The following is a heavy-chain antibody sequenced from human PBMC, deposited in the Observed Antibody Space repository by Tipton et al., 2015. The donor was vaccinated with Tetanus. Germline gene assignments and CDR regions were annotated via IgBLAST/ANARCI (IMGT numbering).Heavy chain of an antibody. Sequence: SLRLSCAASGFFFSTHGMNWVRQAPGKGPEWISYISRSSTMIFYTDSVEGRFTISRDNAKNSLYLQMSSLRPEDTAVYFCASFWPFADAFDMWGQGTMVIVSS. CDR2: ISRSSTMI. V-gene: IGHV3-48*01. CDR3: ASFWPFADAFDM. CDR1: GFFFSTHG. D-gene: IGHD3-3*01. J-gene: IGHJ3*02.